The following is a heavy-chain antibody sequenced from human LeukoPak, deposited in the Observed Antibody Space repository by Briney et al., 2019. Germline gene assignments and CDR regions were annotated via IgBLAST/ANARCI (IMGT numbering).Heavy chain of an antibody. V-gene: IGHV3-30-3*01. CDR3: ARNDVATFYFDY. CDR2: ISYDGRNK. CDR1: GFTFSRYA. D-gene: IGHD5-12*01. J-gene: IGHJ4*02. Sequence: GGSLRLSCAASGFTFSRYAIHWVRQAPGKGLEWVAVISYDGRNKYYADSVKGRFTISRDNSKNTLYLQMNSLRAEDTAVYYCARNDVATFYFDYWGQGTLVTVSS.